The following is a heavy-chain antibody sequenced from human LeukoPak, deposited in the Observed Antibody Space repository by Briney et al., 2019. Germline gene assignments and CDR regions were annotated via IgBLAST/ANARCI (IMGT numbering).Heavy chain of an antibody. CDR2: ISGSGGST. Sequence: PGGSLRLSCAASGFTFSSYGMSWVRQAPGKGLEWVSDISGSGGSTYYADSVKGRFTISRDNSKNTLYLQMNSLRAEDTAVYYCAKETRSSSGLAGMYYFDYWGQGTLVTVSS. CDR1: GFTFSSYG. V-gene: IGHV3-23*01. D-gene: IGHD6-19*01. J-gene: IGHJ4*02. CDR3: AKETRSSSGLAGMYYFDY.